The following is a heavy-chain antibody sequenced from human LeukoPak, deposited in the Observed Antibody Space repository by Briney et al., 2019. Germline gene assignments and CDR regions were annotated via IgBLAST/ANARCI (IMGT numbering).Heavy chain of an antibody. V-gene: IGHV1-69*05. CDR1: GGTFSSYA. D-gene: IGHD3-22*01. CDR2: IIPIFGTA. J-gene: IGHJ5*02. Sequence: SVKVSCKASGGTFSSYAISWVRQAPGQGLEWMGRIIPIFGTANYAQKFQGRVTITTDESTSTAYMELSSLRSEDTAVYYCAREINYYDSSGYIWGATRFDPWGQGTLVTVSS. CDR3: AREINYYDSSGYIWGATRFDP.